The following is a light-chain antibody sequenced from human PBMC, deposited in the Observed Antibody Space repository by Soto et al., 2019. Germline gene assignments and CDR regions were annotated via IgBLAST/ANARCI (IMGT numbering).Light chain of an antibody. CDR2: EAS. J-gene: IGKJ1*01. Sequence: EIQMTQSPSSLSASVGDRVTITWRARQNINSYLNWYQQKAGKAPKLLIYEASKLETGVPSRISGSGSGTEFTLTISGLQPDDFATYYCQQYTSYPWTFGQGTKVDI. CDR3: QQYTSYPWT. V-gene: IGKV1-5*03. CDR1: QNINSY.